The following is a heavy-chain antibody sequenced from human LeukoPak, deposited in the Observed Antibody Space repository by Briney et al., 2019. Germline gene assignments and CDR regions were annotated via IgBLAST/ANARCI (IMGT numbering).Heavy chain of an antibody. Sequence: GGFLRLSCAASGFTFSSYAMHWVRQAPGKGLEYVSAISSNGGSTYYANSVKGRFTISRDNSKNTLYLQMGSLRAEDMAVYYCARFSSRSLVEYYFDYWGQGTLVTVSS. CDR3: ARFSSRSLVEYYFDY. D-gene: IGHD5-24*01. CDR2: ISSNGGST. V-gene: IGHV3-64*01. J-gene: IGHJ4*02. CDR1: GFTFSSYA.